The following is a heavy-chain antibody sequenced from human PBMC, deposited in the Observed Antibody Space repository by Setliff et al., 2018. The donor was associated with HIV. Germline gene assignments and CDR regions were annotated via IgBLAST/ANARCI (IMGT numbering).Heavy chain of an antibody. CDR3: ARHRYYDILFDP. J-gene: IGHJ5*02. Sequence: PSETLSLTCTVSGGSMSTYYWSWIRQPPGKGLEWIGYIYTSGSTNYNPSLKSRVTILVDSSRNQFSLRLSSVTAADTAVYYCARHRYYDILFDPWGQGTLVTVSS. CDR2: IYTSGST. CDR1: GGSMSTYY. V-gene: IGHV4-59*08. D-gene: IGHD3-9*01.